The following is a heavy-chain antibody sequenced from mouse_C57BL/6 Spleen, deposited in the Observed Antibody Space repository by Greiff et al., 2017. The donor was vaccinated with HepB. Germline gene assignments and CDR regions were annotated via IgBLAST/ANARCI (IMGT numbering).Heavy chain of an antibody. Sequence: EVKLMESGGGLVKPGGSLKLSCAASGFTFSDYGMHWVRQAPEKGLEWVAYISSGSSTIYYADTVKGRFTISRDNAKNTLFLQMTSLRSEDTAMYYCARNFYYGSRHFDYWGQGTTLTVSS. V-gene: IGHV5-17*01. CDR3: ARNFYYGSRHFDY. D-gene: IGHD1-1*01. CDR1: GFTFSDYG. J-gene: IGHJ2*01. CDR2: ISSGSSTI.